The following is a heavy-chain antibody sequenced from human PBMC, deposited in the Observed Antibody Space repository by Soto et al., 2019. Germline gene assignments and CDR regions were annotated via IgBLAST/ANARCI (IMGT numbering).Heavy chain of an antibody. CDR1: GFTFSSYG. V-gene: IGHV3-33*01. CDR2: IWYDGSNK. J-gene: IGHJ4*02. Sequence: PRRSVRLSCATSGFTFSSYGMHWVRQAPGKGLEWVAVIWYDGSNKYYADSVKGRFTVSRDNSKNTLYLQMNGLRAEDTAVYYCAIDIYETGTLCSFVFWGPGTVVT. D-gene: IGHD1-7*01. CDR3: AIDIYETGTLCSFVF.